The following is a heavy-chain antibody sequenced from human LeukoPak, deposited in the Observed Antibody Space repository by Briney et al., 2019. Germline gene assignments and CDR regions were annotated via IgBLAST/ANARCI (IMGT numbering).Heavy chain of an antibody. J-gene: IGHJ4*02. V-gene: IGHV3-48*01. CDR2: ISSSSTTI. CDR1: GFTFTSYS. CDR3: AKEGFDS. Sequence: PGGSLRLSCAASGFTFTSYSMNWVRQAPGKGLEWVSYISSSSTTIYYADSVKGRFTISRDNSKNTLYLQMNSLRAEDTAVYYCAKEGFDSWGQGTLVTVSS.